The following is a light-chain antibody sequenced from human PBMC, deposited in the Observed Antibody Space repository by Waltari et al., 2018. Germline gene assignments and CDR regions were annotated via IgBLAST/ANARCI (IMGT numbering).Light chain of an antibody. J-gene: IGKJ2*01. Sequence: DIVMTQSPLSLPVTPGESASFSCRSSQSLLHSNGKNYLDWYVQKPGPPPQLLIYELSNRFSGVPDRFSGSGSGTDFTLKISRVEAEDVGVYYCLQRIQLPETFGQGTKLEIK. CDR2: ELS. CDR1: QSLLHSNGKNY. V-gene: IGKV2D-29*01. CDR3: LQRIQLPET.